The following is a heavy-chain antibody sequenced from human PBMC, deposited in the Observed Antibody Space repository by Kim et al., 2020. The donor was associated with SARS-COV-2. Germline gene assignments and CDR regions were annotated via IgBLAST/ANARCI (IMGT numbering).Heavy chain of an antibody. CDR1: GFTFSSYA. V-gene: IGHV3-23*01. Sequence: GGSLRLSCAASGFTFSSYAMSWVRQAPGKGLEWVSAISGSGGSTYYADSVKGRVTISRDNSKNTLYLQMNSLRAEDTAVYYCAKIATHYDSSGYHQYWGQGTLVTVSS. J-gene: IGHJ4*01. CDR2: ISGSGGST. CDR3: AKIATHYDSSGYHQY. D-gene: IGHD3-22*01.